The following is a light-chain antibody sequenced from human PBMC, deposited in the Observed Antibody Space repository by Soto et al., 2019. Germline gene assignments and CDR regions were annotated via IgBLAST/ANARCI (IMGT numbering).Light chain of an antibody. J-gene: IGKJ2*01. CDR2: GAF. V-gene: IGKV3-15*01. Sequence: EIVLTQSPATLSVSPGEGATLSCRTSQIIATNLAWYQQKPGQAPRLLIYGAFIRAPGFPVRFRGTGSGSEFTLTISSLQSEDGALYVCQQYDKWPYTFGQGTNLELK. CDR3: QQYDKWPYT. CDR1: QIIATN.